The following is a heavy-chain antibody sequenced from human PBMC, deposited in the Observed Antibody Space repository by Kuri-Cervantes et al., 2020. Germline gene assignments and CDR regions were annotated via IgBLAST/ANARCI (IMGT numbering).Heavy chain of an antibody. CDR3: ARRYLDGGADY. D-gene: IGHD3/OR15-3a*01. CDR2: INPNSGGT. CDR1: GYTFTGYY. J-gene: IGHJ4*02. V-gene: IGHV1-2*04. Sequence: ASVKVSCKASGYTFTGYYMHWVRQAPGQGPEWMGWINPNSGGTNYAQKFQGWVTMTRDTSISTAYMELSRLRSDDTAVYYCARRYLDGGADYWGQGTLVTVSS.